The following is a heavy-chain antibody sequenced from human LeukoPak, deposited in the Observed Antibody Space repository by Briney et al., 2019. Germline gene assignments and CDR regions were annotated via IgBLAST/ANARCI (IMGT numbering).Heavy chain of an antibody. J-gene: IGHJ4*02. V-gene: IGHV1-2*06. CDR2: INPNTGVT. Sequence: ASVKVSCKASGYSFTVYYIHWVRQAPGQGLEWTGRINPNTGVTDYAQKFQGRVTVTRDTSIGTVSMDLRLRSDDTAVYYCARGSWGGGYEAFVFWGQGTQVTVSS. CDR1: GYSFTVYY. CDR3: ARGSWGGGYEAFVF. D-gene: IGHD2-21*01.